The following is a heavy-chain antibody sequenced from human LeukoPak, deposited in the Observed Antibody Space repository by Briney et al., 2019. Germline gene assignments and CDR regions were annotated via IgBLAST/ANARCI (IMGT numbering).Heavy chain of an antibody. J-gene: IGHJ5*02. CDR2: INHSGST. CDR1: GGSFSGYY. CDR3: ARTPSPNCSGGSCYRWFDP. D-gene: IGHD2-15*01. V-gene: IGHV4-34*01. Sequence: TSETLSLTCAVYGGSFSGYYWSWIRQPPGKGLEWIGEINHSGSTNYNPSLKSRVTISVDTSKNQFSLKLSSVTAADTAVYYCARTPSPNCSGGSCYRWFDPWGQGTPVTVSS.